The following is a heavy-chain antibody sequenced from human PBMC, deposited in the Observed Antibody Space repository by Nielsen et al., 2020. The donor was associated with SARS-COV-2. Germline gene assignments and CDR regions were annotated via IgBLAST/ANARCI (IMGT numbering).Heavy chain of an antibody. D-gene: IGHD3-10*01. CDR2: ISTSGGGT. CDR3: AKGNSRLSWFGELALYYYYYGMDV. CDR1: GFTFSDYA. Sequence: GSLKISCVASGFTFSDYAMSWVRQAPGKGPEWVSSISTSGGGTYYAESVKGRFTISRDNSKNTLYLEMNSLRVEDTALYFCAKGNSRLSWFGELALYYYYYGMDVWGQGTTVTVSS. J-gene: IGHJ6*02. V-gene: IGHV3-23*01.